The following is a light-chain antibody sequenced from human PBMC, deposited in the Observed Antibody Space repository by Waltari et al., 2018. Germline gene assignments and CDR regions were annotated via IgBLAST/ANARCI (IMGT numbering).Light chain of an antibody. Sequence: DILMTQSPDSLDVSLRERATIDCKSSQSVLARSNNKNYLGWYQQKPGKPPQLLISWASTLESGVPYRFSGSGSGTDFTLTISSLQAEDFAVYYYQQCYSFPYTFGQGTKLEIK. CDR2: WAS. CDR3: QQCYSFPYT. CDR1: QSVLARSNNKNY. V-gene: IGKV4-1*01. J-gene: IGKJ2*01.